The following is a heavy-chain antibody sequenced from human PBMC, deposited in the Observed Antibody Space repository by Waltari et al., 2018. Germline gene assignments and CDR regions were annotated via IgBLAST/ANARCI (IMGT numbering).Heavy chain of an antibody. Sequence: EVQLVESGGGLIQPGGSLRLSCEASEFTVSSNYMTWVRQAPGKGLELFSLIATGGSTYYADSVKGRFTISRDNSKNTLYLQMNSLRAEDTAVYYCARDTRGYIYGLHWYFDLWGRGTLVTVSS. D-gene: IGHD5-18*01. CDR3: ARDTRGYIYGLHWYFDL. CDR1: EFTVSSNY. J-gene: IGHJ2*01. V-gene: IGHV3-53*01. CDR2: IATGGST.